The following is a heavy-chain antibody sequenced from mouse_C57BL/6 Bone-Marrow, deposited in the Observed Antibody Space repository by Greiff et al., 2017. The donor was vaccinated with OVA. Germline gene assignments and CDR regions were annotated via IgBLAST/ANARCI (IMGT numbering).Heavy chain of an antibody. CDR1: GYTFTSYW. D-gene: IGHD1-1*01. Sequence: QVQLQQPGAELVKPGASVKLSCKASGYTFTSYWMHWVKQRPGRGLEWIGRIDPTSGGTNYNEKFKSKATLTVDKPSSTAYMQLSSLTSEDSAVYYGARVTTVPNWYFDVWGTGTTVTVSA. CDR2: IDPTSGGT. CDR3: ARVTTVPNWYFDV. V-gene: IGHV1-72*01. J-gene: IGHJ1*03.